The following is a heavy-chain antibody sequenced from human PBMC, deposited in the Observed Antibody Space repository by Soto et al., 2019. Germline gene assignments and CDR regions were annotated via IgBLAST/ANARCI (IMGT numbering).Heavy chain of an antibody. D-gene: IGHD3-10*01. Sequence: QVQLVQSGAEVKKPGSSVKVSCKASGDTFSTYTINWVRQAPGQGLEWMGRFIPLLDVTNNAQRFQGRVTITAHKSKSTVYMELTSMTFLDTAVYYCARDSGTVGYDDTWGQGTLVTVSS. J-gene: IGHJ5*02. V-gene: IGHV1-69*08. CDR2: FIPLLDVT. CDR1: GDTFSTYT. CDR3: ARDSGTVGYDDT.